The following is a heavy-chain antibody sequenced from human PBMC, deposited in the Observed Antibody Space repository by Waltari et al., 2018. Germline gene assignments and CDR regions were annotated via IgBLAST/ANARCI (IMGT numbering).Heavy chain of an antibody. CDR3: ARATVVPPSYWYFDL. CDR1: GGSFSGYY. J-gene: IGHJ2*01. Sequence: QVQLQQWGAGLLKPSETLSLTCAVYGGSFSGYYWSWIRQPPGKGREWIVEIHHSGSTNDNPSLKSRVTISVDTSKNQFSRKLSSVTAADTAVYYCARATVVPPSYWYFDLWGRGTLVTVSS. D-gene: IGHD4-17*01. V-gene: IGHV4-34*01. CDR2: IHHSGST.